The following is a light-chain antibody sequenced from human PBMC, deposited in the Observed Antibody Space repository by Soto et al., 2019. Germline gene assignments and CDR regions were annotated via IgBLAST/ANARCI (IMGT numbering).Light chain of an antibody. CDR1: QSISSY. Sequence: DIQMTQSPSSLSASVGDRVTITCRASQSISSYLNWYQQKPGKAPKLLIYGASSLQSGVPSRFSGSGSGTDFTLTISSLQVEDFANYYCQQSYSSPLTFGGGTKVEIK. CDR2: GAS. J-gene: IGKJ4*01. V-gene: IGKV1-39*01. CDR3: QQSYSSPLT.